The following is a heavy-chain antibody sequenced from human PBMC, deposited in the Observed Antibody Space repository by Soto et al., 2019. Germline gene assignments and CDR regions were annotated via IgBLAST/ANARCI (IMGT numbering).Heavy chain of an antibody. V-gene: IGHV3-9*01. CDR3: AISQDRGGRTTFIY. CDR1: GFTFDDNA. Sequence: PGWSLRLSCAVAGFTFDDNAMHWVRQAPEKGLEWVSGINWKSDIGYADSVKVRFTISRDNAENSLYLQMNSLRAEDTALYYCAISQDRGGRTTFIYWGQGAQVTASS. J-gene: IGHJ4*02. CDR2: INWKSDI. D-gene: IGHD3-16*01.